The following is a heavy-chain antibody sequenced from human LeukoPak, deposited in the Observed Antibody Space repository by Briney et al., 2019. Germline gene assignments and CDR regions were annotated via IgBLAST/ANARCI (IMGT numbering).Heavy chain of an antibody. CDR3: ASLTGDESY. Sequence: SQTLSLTCAISGDSVSRNSAAWNWIRQSPSRRLEWLGRTYYRSKWYSEYAVSVKSRITINPDTSKNQFSLQLNSVTPGDTAVYYCASLTGDESYWGQGTLVTVSS. D-gene: IGHD7-27*01. V-gene: IGHV6-1*01. J-gene: IGHJ4*02. CDR1: GDSVSRNSAA. CDR2: TYYRSKWYS.